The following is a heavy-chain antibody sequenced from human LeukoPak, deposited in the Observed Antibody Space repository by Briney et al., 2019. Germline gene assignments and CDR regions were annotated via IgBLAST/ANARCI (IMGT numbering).Heavy chain of an antibody. Sequence: KPSETLSLTCTVSGYSISSGYYWGWIRQPPGKGLEWIGHIQHSGGTYYSPSLRSRVTMSLDRSKNQFSLNLSSATAADTAVYYCASPMTLVLRGLAGIDAFNIWGQGTMVTVSS. D-gene: IGHD3-22*01. CDR3: ASPMTLVLRGLAGIDAFNI. CDR2: IQHSGGT. CDR1: GYSISSGYY. V-gene: IGHV4-38-2*02. J-gene: IGHJ3*02.